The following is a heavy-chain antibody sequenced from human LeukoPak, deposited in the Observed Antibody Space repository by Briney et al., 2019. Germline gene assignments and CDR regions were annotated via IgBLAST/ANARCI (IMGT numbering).Heavy chain of an antibody. CDR1: GFTFSSYS. Sequence: GGSLRLSCAASGFTFSSYSMNWVRQAPGKGLEWVSSISSSSSCIYYADSVKGRFTIFRDNAKNSLYLQMNSLRAEDTAVYYCARLPGIAVAGAGSFDYWGQGTLVTVSS. J-gene: IGHJ4*02. CDR3: ARLPGIAVAGAGSFDY. V-gene: IGHV3-21*01. CDR2: ISSSSSCI. D-gene: IGHD6-19*01.